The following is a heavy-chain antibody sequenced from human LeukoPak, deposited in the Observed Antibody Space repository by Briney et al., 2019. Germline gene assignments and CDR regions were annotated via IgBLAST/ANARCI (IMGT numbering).Heavy chain of an antibody. V-gene: IGHV3-11*04. CDR2: ISGSGHDI. D-gene: IGHD1-20*01. Sequence: GGSLRLSCAASGFTFSDSYMTWVRQAPGKGVEWVAYISGSGHDINYSESAKGRFTISRDNAKNSLYLQMSGLRAEDTAVYYCARLLVYNSGGEAFDHWGQGTLVTVSS. CDR3: ARLLVYNSGGEAFDH. J-gene: IGHJ4*02. CDR1: GFTFSDSY.